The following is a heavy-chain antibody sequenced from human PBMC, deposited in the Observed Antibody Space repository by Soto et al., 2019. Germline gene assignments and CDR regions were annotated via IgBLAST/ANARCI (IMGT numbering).Heavy chain of an antibody. CDR2: IFYSGST. CDR3: ARGGSGDIVVVAAIDY. Sequence: QVQLQESGPGLVKPSQTLSLTCSVSGGSISSGDYYWSWVRQHPGKGLEWIGYIFYSGSTYYNPSLKSRVTISVDTSNNQFSLKLSSVTAAETAVYYCARGGSGDIVVVAAIDYWGQGTLVTVSS. D-gene: IGHD2-15*01. CDR1: GGSISSGDYY. J-gene: IGHJ4*02. V-gene: IGHV4-31*03.